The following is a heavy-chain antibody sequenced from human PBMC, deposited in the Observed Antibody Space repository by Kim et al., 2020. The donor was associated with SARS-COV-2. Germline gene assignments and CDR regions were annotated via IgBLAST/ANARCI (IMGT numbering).Heavy chain of an antibody. CDR3: ARHLDYYDVGDAFDI. D-gene: IGHD3-22*01. Sequence: SETLSLTCTVSGGSISSYYWSWIRQPPGKGLEWIGYIYYSGSTNYNPSLKSRVTISVDTSKNQFSLKLSSVTAADTAVYYCARHLDYYDVGDAFDIWGQGTMVTVSS. CDR2: IYYSGST. V-gene: IGHV4-59*08. CDR1: GGSISSYY. J-gene: IGHJ3*02.